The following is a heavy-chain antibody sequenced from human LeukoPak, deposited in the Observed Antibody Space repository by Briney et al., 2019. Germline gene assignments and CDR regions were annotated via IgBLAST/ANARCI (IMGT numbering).Heavy chain of an antibody. D-gene: IGHD4-17*01. J-gene: IGHJ4*02. CDR3: ARLTTVTDFGY. CDR1: GASFSGFH. CDR2: IKSKTDGGTT. Sequence: ETLSLTCAVYGASFSGFHWSWIRQPPGKGLEWIGRIKSKTDGGTTDYAAPVKGRFTISRDNSKNTLYLQMNSLRAEDTAVYYCARLTTVTDFGYWGQGTLVTVSS. V-gene: IGHV3-15*01.